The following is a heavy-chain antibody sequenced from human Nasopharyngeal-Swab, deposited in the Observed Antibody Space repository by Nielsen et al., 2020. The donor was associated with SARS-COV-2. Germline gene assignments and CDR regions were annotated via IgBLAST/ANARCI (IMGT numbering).Heavy chain of an antibody. CDR1: GFTFNRLA. CDR3: AKAGRDISSTNDFDL. J-gene: IGHJ3*01. D-gene: IGHD3-9*01. V-gene: IGHV3-23*01. Sequence: GESLKISCEASGFTFNRLAMSWVRQAPGQGLEWVAGISNNGDTTYYADSVDGRFTISRDNSKNKMFLQMNNLRTDETAVYYCAKAGRDISSTNDFDLWGQGTLVTVSS. CDR2: ISNNGDTT.